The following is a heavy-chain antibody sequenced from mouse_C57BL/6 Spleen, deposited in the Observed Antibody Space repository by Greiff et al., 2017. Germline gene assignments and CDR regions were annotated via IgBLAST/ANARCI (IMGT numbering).Heavy chain of an antibody. Sequence: DVQLQQSGTVLARPGASVKMSCKTSGYTFTSYWMHWVKQRPGQGLEWIGAIYPGNSDTSYNQKFKGKAKLTAVTSASTAYMELSSLTNEDSAVYYCTRSNLRLLFDYWGQGTTLTVSS. J-gene: IGHJ2*01. CDR2: IYPGNSDT. V-gene: IGHV1-5*01. D-gene: IGHD3-2*02. CDR3: TRSNLRLLFDY. CDR1: GYTFTSYW.